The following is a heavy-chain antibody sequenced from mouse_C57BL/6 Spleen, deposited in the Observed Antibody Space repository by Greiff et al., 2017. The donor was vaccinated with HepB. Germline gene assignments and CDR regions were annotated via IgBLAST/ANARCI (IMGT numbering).Heavy chain of an antibody. D-gene: IGHD1-1*01. CDR1: GFTFSSYA. V-gene: IGHV5-4*01. J-gene: IGHJ3*01. CDR3: AREGLLRRGFAY. Sequence: LVESGGGLVKPGGSLKLSCAASGFTFSSYAMSWVRQTPEKRLEWVATISDGGSYTYYPDNVKGRFTISRDNAKNNLYLQMSHLTSEDTAMYYCAREGLLRRGFAYWGQGTLVTVSA. CDR2: ISDGGSYT.